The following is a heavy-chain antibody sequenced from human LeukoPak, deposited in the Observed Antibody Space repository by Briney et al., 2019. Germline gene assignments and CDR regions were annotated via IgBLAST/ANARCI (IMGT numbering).Heavy chain of an antibody. D-gene: IGHD6-6*01. CDR3: AKRVSYSSSSVYFDY. CDR2: IGDSGIDT. CDR1: GFTFSNYA. Sequence: GGSLRLSCAASGFTFSNYAMSWVRQAPGKGLEWFSGIGDSGIDTYYADSVKGRFTISKDNSRNTLYLQMNSLRAEDTAVYYCAKRVSYSSSSVYFDYWGQGTLVTVSS. V-gene: IGHV3-23*01. J-gene: IGHJ4*02.